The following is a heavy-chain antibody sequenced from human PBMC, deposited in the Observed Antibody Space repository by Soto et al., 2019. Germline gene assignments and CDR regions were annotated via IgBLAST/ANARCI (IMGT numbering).Heavy chain of an antibody. CDR3: AKGADTVTTIYHGPYYFDY. J-gene: IGHJ4*02. Sequence: PGGSLRLSCAASGFTFSSYAMSWVRQAPGKGLEWVSAISGSGGSTYYADSVKGRFTISRDNSKNTLYLQMNSLRAEDTAVYYCAKGADTVTTIYHGPYYFDYWGQGTLVTVSS. CDR1: GFTFSSYA. CDR2: ISGSGGST. D-gene: IGHD4-17*01. V-gene: IGHV3-23*01.